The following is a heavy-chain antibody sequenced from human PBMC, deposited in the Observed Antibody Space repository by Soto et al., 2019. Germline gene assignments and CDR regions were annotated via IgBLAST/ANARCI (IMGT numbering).Heavy chain of an antibody. CDR1: GGSISSGGYY. CDR3: AREAAHYDYGDSNFDY. D-gene: IGHD4-17*01. CDR2: IYYSGST. V-gene: IGHV4-31*03. J-gene: IGHJ4*02. Sequence: QVQLQESGPGLVKPSQTLSLTCTVSGGSISSGGYYWSWIRQHPGKGLEWIGYIYYSGSTYYNPSLKSRVTISVDTSKNQFSLKLSSVTAADTAVYYCAREAAHYDYGDSNFDYWGQGTLVTVSS.